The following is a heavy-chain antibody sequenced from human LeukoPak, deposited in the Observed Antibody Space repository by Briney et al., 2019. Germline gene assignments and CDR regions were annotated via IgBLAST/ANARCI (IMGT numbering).Heavy chain of an antibody. J-gene: IGHJ4*02. CDR1: GFTFSRNG. Sequence: GGSLRLSCAASGFTFSRNGMHWVRQAPGKGLERGAVISYEGGKKYYAASVKGLFTISRDNSKNTLYVQMNSLRAEDTAVYYCAKEYCSGDCSSDYFDYWGQGTLVTVSS. CDR3: AKEYCSGDCSSDYFDY. D-gene: IGHD2-21*02. CDR2: ISYEGGKK. V-gene: IGHV3-30*18.